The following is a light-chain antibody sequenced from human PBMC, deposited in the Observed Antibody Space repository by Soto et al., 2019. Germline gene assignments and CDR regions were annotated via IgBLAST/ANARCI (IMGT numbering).Light chain of an antibody. CDR1: QSVNTKY. J-gene: IGKJ3*01. CDR3: QQFGTSPLVT. CDR2: GVS. Sequence: ETVLTQSPRTLPSSPGDRATLACRARQSVNTKYLAWYQQKPGQAPRLLIYGVSSRATGIPDRFSGSGSGTDFILTISRVEPEDFAVYYCQQFGTSPLVTFGPGTKVDIK. V-gene: IGKV3-20*01.